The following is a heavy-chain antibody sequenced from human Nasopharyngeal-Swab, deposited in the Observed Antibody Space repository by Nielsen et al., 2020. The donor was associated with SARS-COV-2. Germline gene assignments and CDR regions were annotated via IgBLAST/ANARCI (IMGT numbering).Heavy chain of an antibody. CDR1: GYTFTSHG. Sequence: SVHVSCKASGYTFTSHGISWVRQAPGHGLEWMGWISAYNGNTNYAQKLQGRVTMTTDTSTSTAYMELRSLRSDDTAVYYCARSLVVVPAADNIAWFDPWGQGTLVTVSS. CDR3: ARSLVVVPAADNIAWFDP. J-gene: IGHJ5*02. CDR2: ISAYNGNT. V-gene: IGHV1-18*01. D-gene: IGHD2-2*01.